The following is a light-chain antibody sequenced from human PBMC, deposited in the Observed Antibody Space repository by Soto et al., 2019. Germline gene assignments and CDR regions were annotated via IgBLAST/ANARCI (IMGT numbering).Light chain of an antibody. J-gene: IGKJ1*01. V-gene: IGKV3-20*01. Sequence: EIVLTQSPGTLSLSPGERATLSCRASQSVSSSYLAWYQQKTGQAPRLLMYETSSRATGIPDRFSGSGSGTDFTLTISRLEPEDFAVYYCQQYGSSPQTFGQGTKVEI. CDR1: QSVSSSY. CDR3: QQYGSSPQT. CDR2: ETS.